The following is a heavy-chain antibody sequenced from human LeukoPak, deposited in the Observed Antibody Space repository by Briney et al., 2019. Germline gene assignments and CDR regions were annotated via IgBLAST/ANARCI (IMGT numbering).Heavy chain of an antibody. Sequence: SETLSLTCAVSGGSLSGYYWSWIRQSPGKGLEWMGDIHHDERTKYKSSFKSRITIFLVSSKNEVSLRLSPVTPADTALYFCARDVVPRDYGDTLNAYDLWGQGTMVTVS. V-gene: IGHV4-34*01. CDR1: GGSLSGYY. CDR2: IHHDERT. D-gene: IGHD4-17*01. J-gene: IGHJ3*01. CDR3: ARDVVPRDYGDTLNAYDL.